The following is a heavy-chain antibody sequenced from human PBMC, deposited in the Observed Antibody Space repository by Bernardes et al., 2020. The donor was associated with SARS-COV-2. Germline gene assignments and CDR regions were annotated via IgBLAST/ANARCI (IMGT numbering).Heavy chain of an antibody. D-gene: IGHD3-3*01. CDR1: GFTVRNYA. Sequence: GGSLRPSCVASGFTVRNYAMHWVSQAPGKGLEWVSVIPDEGRHRLHADSVRGRFTTSRDHTKDTLYLQMNSLRTEDTAVYYCAKAKDLFHFLEWLTVEYWGPGTLVTVSS. CDR3: AKAKDLFHFLEWLTVEY. J-gene: IGHJ4*02. CDR2: IPDEGRHR. V-gene: IGHV3-30*04.